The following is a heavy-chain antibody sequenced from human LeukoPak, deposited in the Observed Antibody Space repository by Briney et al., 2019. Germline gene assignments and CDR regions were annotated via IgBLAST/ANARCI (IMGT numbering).Heavy chain of an antibody. D-gene: IGHD4-17*01. J-gene: IGHJ4*02. Sequence: PGGSLRLSCAASGFTVSSNYMSWVRQAPGKGLEWVSVIYSGGSTYYADSVKGRFTISRDNSKNTLYLQMNSLRAEDTAVYYCARGQDYGDYALYGYWGQGTLVTVSS. CDR1: GFTVSSNY. V-gene: IGHV3-53*05. CDR2: IYSGGST. CDR3: ARGQDYGDYALYGY.